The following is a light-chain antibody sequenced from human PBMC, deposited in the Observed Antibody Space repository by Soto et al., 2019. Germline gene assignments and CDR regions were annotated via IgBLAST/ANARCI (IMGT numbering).Light chain of an antibody. Sequence: EIVMTQSPATLSVSPGEGATVSCRASQSVSSYLAWYQQKPGQAPRLLIYDASNRATGIPARFSGSGSGTDFTLTISSLEPEDFAVYYCQQRSNWPTFGGGTKVEIK. J-gene: IGKJ4*01. CDR2: DAS. CDR1: QSVSSY. V-gene: IGKV3-11*01. CDR3: QQRSNWPT.